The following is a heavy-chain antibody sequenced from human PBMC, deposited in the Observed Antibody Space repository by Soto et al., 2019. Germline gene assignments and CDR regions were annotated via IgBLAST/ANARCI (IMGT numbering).Heavy chain of an antibody. V-gene: IGHV3-74*01. CDR1: GFTFSSYW. J-gene: IGHJ5*02. CDR3: ASVGYSSGWYFNWFDP. CDR2: INSDGSST. D-gene: IGHD6-19*01. Sequence: EVQLVESGGGLVQPGGSLRLSCAASGFTFSSYWMHWVRQAPGKGLVWVSRINSDGSSTSYADSVKGRFTISRDNAKNTLCLQMTSLRAEDTAVYYCASVGYSSGWYFNWFDPWGQGTLVTVSS.